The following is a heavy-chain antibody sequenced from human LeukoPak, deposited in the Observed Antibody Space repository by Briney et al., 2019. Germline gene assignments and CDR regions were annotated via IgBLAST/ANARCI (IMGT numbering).Heavy chain of an antibody. CDR1: GFTFSSYA. Sequence: PGRSLRLSCAASGFTFSSYAMDWVRQAPGKGLEWVAVISYDGSKKYYADSVKGRFTISRDNSKNTLYLQINSLRTEDTAVYYCARDEVTAQYYFDCWGQGTLATVSS. D-gene: IGHD2-21*02. CDR2: ISYDGSKK. J-gene: IGHJ4*02. V-gene: IGHV3-30-3*01. CDR3: ARDEVTAQYYFDC.